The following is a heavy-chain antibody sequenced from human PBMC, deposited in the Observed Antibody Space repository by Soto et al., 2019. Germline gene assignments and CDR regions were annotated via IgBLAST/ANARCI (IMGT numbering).Heavy chain of an antibody. V-gene: IGHV1-69*02. Sequence: QVQLVQSGAEVKKPGSSVKVSCKASGGTFSSYTISWVRQAPGQGLEWMGRIIPIPDIANYAQKFQDRVTITADKSTGTAYMELSSLRSGDTAVYYCASSPRHCNTPNCYTPFNYWGQGALVTVSS. CDR2: IIPIPDIA. J-gene: IGHJ4*02. CDR1: GGTFSSYT. CDR3: ASSPRHCNTPNCYTPFNY. D-gene: IGHD2-2*02.